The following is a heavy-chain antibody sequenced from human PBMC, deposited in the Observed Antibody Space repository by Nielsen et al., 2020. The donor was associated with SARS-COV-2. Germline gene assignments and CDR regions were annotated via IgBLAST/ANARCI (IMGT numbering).Heavy chain of an antibody. V-gene: IGHV1-69*06. J-gene: IGHJ5*02. CDR3: ATESFGELLSWFDP. CDR1: GDTFNTYT. CDR2: IIPIFGTT. D-gene: IGHD3-10*01. Sequence: SVKVSCKASGDTFNTYTISWVRQAPGQGLEWMGGIIPIFGTTNYAQTFQGRVTITADRSTNTAYMELSSLKSDDTAVYYCATESFGELLSWFDPWGQGTLVTVSS.